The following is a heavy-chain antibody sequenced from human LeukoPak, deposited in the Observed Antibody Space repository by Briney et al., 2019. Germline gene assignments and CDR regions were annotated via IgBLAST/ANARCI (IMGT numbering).Heavy chain of an antibody. CDR3: ARHPNRDDWFDP. D-gene: IGHD5-24*01. CDR1: GGSISGYY. CDR2: IYYTGNT. J-gene: IGHJ5*02. Sequence: SETLSLTCTVSGGSISGYYWSWIRQPPGKGLEWIAYIYYTGNTNYNPSLKSRVTISVDRSKNQFSLKLSSVTAADAAVYYCARHPNRDDWFDPWGQGTLVTVSS. V-gene: IGHV4-59*08.